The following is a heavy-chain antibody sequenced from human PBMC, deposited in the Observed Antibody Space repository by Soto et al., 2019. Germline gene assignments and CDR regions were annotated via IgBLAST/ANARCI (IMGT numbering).Heavy chain of an antibody. CDR2: ISGSGGST. CDR1: GFTFSSYA. V-gene: IGHV3-23*01. J-gene: IGHJ3*02. CDR3: AKDALMVAVLEWVWDI. Sequence: GGSLRLSCAASGFTFSSYAMSWVRQAPGKGLEWVSAISGSGGSTYYADSVKGRFTISRDNSKNTLYLQMNSLRAEDTAVYYCAKDALMVAVLEWVWDIWGQGTMVTVSS. D-gene: IGHD2-15*01.